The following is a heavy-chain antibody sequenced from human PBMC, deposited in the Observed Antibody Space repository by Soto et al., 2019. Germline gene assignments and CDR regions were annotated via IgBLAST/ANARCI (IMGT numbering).Heavy chain of an antibody. V-gene: IGHV2-5*02. CDR3: AHRLTATAFDI. CDR2: IYWDDDK. J-gene: IGHJ3*02. D-gene: IGHD2-21*02. CDR1: GFSLSTSGVA. Sequence: QITLKESGPTLVKPTQTLTLTCTFSGFSLSTSGVAVGWIRQPPGKALEWLALIYWDDDKRYSPSMKGRLTITRDTATNPVVLIMTNMDPEDTATYYCAHRLTATAFDIWGQGTMVTVSS.